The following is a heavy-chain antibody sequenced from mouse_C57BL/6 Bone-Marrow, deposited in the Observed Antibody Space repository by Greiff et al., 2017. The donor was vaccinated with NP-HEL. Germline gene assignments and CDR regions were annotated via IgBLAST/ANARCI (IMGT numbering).Heavy chain of an antibody. CDR3: ARKGTTVVAHFDY. J-gene: IGHJ2*01. CDR2: INPYNGDT. D-gene: IGHD1-1*01. CDR1: GYSFTGYF. V-gene: IGHV1-20*01. Sequence: EVKLVESGPELVKPGDSVKISCKASGYSFTGYFMNWVMQSHGKSLEWIGRINPYNGDTFYNQKFKGKATLTVDKSSSTAHMELRSLTSEDSAVYYCARKGTTVVAHFDYWGQGTTLTVSS.